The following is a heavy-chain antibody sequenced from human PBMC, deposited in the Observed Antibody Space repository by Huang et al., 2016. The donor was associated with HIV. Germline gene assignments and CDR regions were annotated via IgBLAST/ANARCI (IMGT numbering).Heavy chain of an antibody. Sequence: QVQLQESGPGLVKPSETLSLTCTVSGGSMSSYYWSWIRQPPGKGLEWIGYIYYRGSPNYNPSLKSRVTISVDTSKNQCSLRLSSVTAADTAVYYCASASIAARRWFDPWGQGSLVTVSS. J-gene: IGHJ5*02. D-gene: IGHD6-6*01. CDR3: ASASIAARRWFDP. CDR2: IYYRGSP. CDR1: GGSMSSYY. V-gene: IGHV4-59*01.